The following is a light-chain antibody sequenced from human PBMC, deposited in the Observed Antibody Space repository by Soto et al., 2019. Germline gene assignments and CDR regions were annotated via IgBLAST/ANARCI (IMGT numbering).Light chain of an antibody. CDR2: GAS. J-gene: IGKJ5*01. CDR1: QSIGSD. CDR3: QQYSKWPPIT. Sequence: EIVMTQSPATLSVSPGERATLSCRASQSIGSDLAWYQQKPGQAPRLLISGASTRATGVPPRFSGSGSGTDFTITISSLQSDDYAAYYCQQYSKWPPITFGQGTRLEIK. V-gene: IGKV3-15*01.